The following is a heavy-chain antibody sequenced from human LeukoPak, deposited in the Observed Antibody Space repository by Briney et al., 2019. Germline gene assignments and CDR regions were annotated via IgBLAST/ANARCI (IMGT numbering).Heavy chain of an antibody. Sequence: SVKVSCKASGGTFSSYDISWVRQAPGQGLEWMGGIMPMFGKANYAQKFQGRVTTTADKATSTAYMELSSLRSEDTAVYYCAREGGAGAFDIWGQGTTVTVSS. D-gene: IGHD3-16*01. V-gene: IGHV1-69*06. CDR2: IMPMFGKA. CDR3: AREGGAGAFDI. J-gene: IGHJ3*02. CDR1: GGTFSSYD.